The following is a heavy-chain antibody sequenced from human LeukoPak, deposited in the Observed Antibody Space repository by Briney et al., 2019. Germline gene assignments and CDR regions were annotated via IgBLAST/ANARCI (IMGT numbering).Heavy chain of an antibody. Sequence: AGGSLRLSCAASGFTFDDYGMSWVRQAPGKGLEWVSGINWNGGSTGYADSVKGRFTISRDNAKNSLYLQMNSLRAEDMALYYCAKDIGAAGTSYYFDYWGQGTLVTVSS. J-gene: IGHJ4*02. CDR1: GFTFDDYG. CDR2: INWNGGST. D-gene: IGHD6-13*01. V-gene: IGHV3-20*04. CDR3: AKDIGAAGTSYYFDY.